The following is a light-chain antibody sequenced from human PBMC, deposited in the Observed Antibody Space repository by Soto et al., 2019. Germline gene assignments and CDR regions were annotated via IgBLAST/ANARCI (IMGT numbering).Light chain of an antibody. V-gene: IGKV3-15*01. J-gene: IGKJ3*01. CDR1: QSVSSN. CDR3: QQSYTAPFT. CDR2: GAS. Sequence: EIVMTQSPATLSVSPGERATLSCRASQSVSSNLAWYQQKPGQAPRLLIYGASTRATGIPARFSGSGSGTEFTLTISSLQSEDFAVYYCQQSYTAPFTFGPGTKVAFK.